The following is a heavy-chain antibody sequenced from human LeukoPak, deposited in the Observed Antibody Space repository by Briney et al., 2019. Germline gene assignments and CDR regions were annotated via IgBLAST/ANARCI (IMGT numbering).Heavy chain of an antibody. Sequence: ASVTVSCKASGYTFTSYGISWVRQAPGQGLEWMGWISAYNGNTNYAQKLQGRVTMTTDTSTSTAYMELGSLRSDDTAVYYCARRSGTRSVWTMDVWGKAATVSICS. CDR1: GYTFTSYG. CDR3: ARRSGTRSVWTMDV. CDR2: ISAYNGNT. D-gene: IGHD1-1*01. J-gene: IGHJ6*04. V-gene: IGHV1-18*01.